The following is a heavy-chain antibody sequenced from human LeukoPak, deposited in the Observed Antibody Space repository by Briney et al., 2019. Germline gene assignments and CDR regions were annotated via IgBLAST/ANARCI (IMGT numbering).Heavy chain of an antibody. CDR2: ISGSGGAT. J-gene: IGHJ4*02. CDR3: GKSQEDDTSGYYYSNFDY. D-gene: IGHD3-22*01. CDR1: GFTFSSYA. Sequence: GGSLRLSCAASGFTFSSYAMSWVRQAPGKGLEWVSAISGSGGATYYTNSVKGRFTISRDHSRNTLYLQMNSLRAEDTAVYYCGKSQEDDTSGYYYSNFDYWGQGTLVTVSS. V-gene: IGHV3-23*01.